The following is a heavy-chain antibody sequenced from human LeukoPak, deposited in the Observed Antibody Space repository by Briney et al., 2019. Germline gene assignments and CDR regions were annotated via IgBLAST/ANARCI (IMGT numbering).Heavy chain of an antibody. J-gene: IGHJ6*03. D-gene: IGHD6-13*01. Sequence: SETLSLTCTVSGGSISSSSYYWDWIRQPPGKGLEWIGRTYYSGSTYYNPSLKSRVTISVDTSKNQFSLKLSSVTAADTAVYYCARRGISQGYYMDVWGKGTTVTISS. V-gene: IGHV4-39*01. CDR2: TYYSGST. CDR3: ARRGISQGYYMDV. CDR1: GGSISSSSYY.